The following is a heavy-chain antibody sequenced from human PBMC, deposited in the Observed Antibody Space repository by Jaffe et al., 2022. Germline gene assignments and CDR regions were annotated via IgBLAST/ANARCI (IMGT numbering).Heavy chain of an antibody. Sequence: EVQLVESGGGLVQPGGSLRLSCAASGFTFSSYEMNWVRQAPGKGLEWVSYISSSGSTIYYADSVKGRFTISRDNAKNSLYLQMNSLRAEDTAVYYCARKDYDYVWGSYRYRSYYFDYWGQGTLVTVSS. J-gene: IGHJ4*02. V-gene: IGHV3-48*03. CDR2: ISSSGSTI. D-gene: IGHD3-16*02. CDR1: GFTFSSYE. CDR3: ARKDYDYVWGSYRYRSYYFDY.